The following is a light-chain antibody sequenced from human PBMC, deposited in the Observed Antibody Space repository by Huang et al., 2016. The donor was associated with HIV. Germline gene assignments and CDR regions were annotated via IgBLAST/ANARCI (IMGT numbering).Light chain of an antibody. CDR2: SAS. CDR3: QQYRDWPPYT. Sequence: EIVLTQSTATLSVSPGERATLSCRASQSVGSYLAWYQHRPGQAPRLLIYSASTRATGIPARFSGSGYGTDFILTVSSLQSEDFALYYCQQYRDWPPYTFGQGTKLEIK. V-gene: IGKV3-15*01. J-gene: IGKJ2*01. CDR1: QSVGSY.